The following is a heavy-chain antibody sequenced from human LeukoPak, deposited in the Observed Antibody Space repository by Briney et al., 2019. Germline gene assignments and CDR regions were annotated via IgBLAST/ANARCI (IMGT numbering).Heavy chain of an antibody. Sequence: SETLSLTCTVSGYSIRSGYYWGWIRQPPGKGLEWIGSMYHRGRSYYNPSLERRVTMSVDTSKIQFSLNLNSVTAADTAVYYCAVSTVGAPVPQPFDIWGQGTLVTVSS. CDR3: AVSTVGAPVPQPFDI. CDR1: GYSIRSGYY. D-gene: IGHD4-23*01. J-gene: IGHJ3*02. V-gene: IGHV4-38-2*02. CDR2: MYHRGRS.